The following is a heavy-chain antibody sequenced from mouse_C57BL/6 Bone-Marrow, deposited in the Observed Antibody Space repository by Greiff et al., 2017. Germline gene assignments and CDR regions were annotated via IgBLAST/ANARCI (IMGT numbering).Heavy chain of an antibody. Sequence: VQLQQPGTELVKPGASVKLSCKASGYTFTSYWMHWVKQRPGQGLEWIGNINPSNGGTNYNEKFKSKATLTVDKSSSTAYMQLSSLTSEDSAVYECARYYGSNDGYFDVWGTGTTVTVSS. V-gene: IGHV1-53*01. J-gene: IGHJ1*03. CDR3: ARYYGSNDGYFDV. D-gene: IGHD1-1*01. CDR1: GYTFTSYW. CDR2: INPSNGGT.